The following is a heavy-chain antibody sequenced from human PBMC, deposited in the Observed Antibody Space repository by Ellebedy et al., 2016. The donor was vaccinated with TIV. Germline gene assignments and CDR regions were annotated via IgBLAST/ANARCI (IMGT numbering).Heavy chain of an antibody. CDR3: ARGYYDYVWGSYRYWGAFDI. D-gene: IGHD3-16*02. Sequence: GESLKISCAASGFTFSSYEMNWVRQAPGKGLEWVSYISSSGSTIYYADSVKGRFTISRDNAKNSLYLQMNSLRAEDTAVYYCARGYYDYVWGSYRYWGAFDIWGQGTMVTVSS. J-gene: IGHJ3*02. V-gene: IGHV3-48*03. CDR2: ISSSGSTI. CDR1: GFTFSSYE.